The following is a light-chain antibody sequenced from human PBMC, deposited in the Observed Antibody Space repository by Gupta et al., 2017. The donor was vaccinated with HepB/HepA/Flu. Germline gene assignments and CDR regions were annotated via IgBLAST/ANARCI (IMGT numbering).Light chain of an antibody. CDR1: QGIGNY. CDR3: QQYHSYPLT. J-gene: IGKJ5*01. V-gene: IGKV1-16*02. Sequence: DTEMTQSPSSLSASVGDRVTIPCRASQGIGNYLAWFQQKPGSAPKSLIYAASSLQSSVPSQFSGSVSATDFTLTIINPQPENFATYYCQQYHSYPLTFGQGTRLEIK. CDR2: AAS.